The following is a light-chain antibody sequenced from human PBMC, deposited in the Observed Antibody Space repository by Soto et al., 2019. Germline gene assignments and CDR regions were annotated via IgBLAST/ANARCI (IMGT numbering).Light chain of an antibody. CDR3: CSYTTSNTRQIV. J-gene: IGLJ1*01. Sequence: QSALTQPASVSGSPGKSITISCTGTSSDVGGYNYVSWYQQHPGKAPKFMIYDVSNRPSGVSNRFSGSKSGNTASLTISGLKAEDEADYYCCSYTTSNTRQIVFGTGTKVTVL. V-gene: IGLV2-14*01. CDR1: SSDVGGYNY. CDR2: DVS.